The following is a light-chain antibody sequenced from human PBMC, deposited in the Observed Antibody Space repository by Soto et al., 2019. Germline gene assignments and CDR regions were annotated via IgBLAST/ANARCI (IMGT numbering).Light chain of an antibody. CDR3: QQYGSSPRT. V-gene: IGKV3-20*01. CDR1: QSVSSSY. CDR2: GAS. Sequence: EIVLTQSPGILSLSPGERATLSCRASQSVSSSYLAWYQQKPGQAPRLLIYGASSRATGIPDRFSGSGSGTDFTLTISRLEPEDFAVYYCQQYGSSPRTFGHGTNVDIK. J-gene: IGKJ1*01.